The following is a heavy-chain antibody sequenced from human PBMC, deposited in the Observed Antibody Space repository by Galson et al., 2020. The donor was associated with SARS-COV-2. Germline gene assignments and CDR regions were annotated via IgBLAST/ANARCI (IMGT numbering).Heavy chain of an antibody. J-gene: IGHJ6*02. V-gene: IGHV1-2*02. CDR3: ARDLRLIVASLYGMDV. CDR2: INPNSGGT. D-gene: IGHD5-12*01. Sequence: ASVKVSCKASGYTFTGYYMLWVRQAPGQGLEWIGWINPNSGGTNYAQKFQGRVTMTRDTSISTAYMELSRLRSDDTAVYYCARDLRLIVASLYGMDVWGQGTTVTVSS. CDR1: GYTFTGYY.